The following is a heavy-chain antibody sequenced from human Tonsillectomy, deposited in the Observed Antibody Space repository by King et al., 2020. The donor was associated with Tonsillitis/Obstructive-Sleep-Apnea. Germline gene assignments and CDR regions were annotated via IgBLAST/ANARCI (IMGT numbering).Heavy chain of an antibody. D-gene: IGHD2-2*01. CDR2: IKQDGSEK. CDR3: ASDGGRYCSSTSCPPNWFDP. CDR1: GFTFSSYW. V-gene: IGHV3-7*01. J-gene: IGHJ5*02. Sequence: VQLVESGGGLVQPGGSLRLSCAASGFTFSSYWMSWVRQAPGKGLEWVANIKQDGSEKYYVDSVKGRFTISRDNAKNSLYLQMNSLRAEDTAVYYCASDGGRYCSSTSCPPNWFDPWGQGTLVTVSS.